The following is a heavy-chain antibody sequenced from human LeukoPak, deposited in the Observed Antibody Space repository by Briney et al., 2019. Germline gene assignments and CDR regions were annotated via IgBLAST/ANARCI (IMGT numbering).Heavy chain of an antibody. V-gene: IGHV3-33*01. J-gene: IGHJ6*02. CDR1: GSTFSASD. CDR3: ARGPLTTFRVDA. CDR2: IWHDERIK. Sequence: SLLLSCGASGSTFSASDMHWVRQAPGKGLEWVAVIWHDERIKSYADSVKGRLTVSKDNSHTTIYLQMNSLRAGDTALYYCARGPLTTFRVDAWGAGTTV. D-gene: IGHD1-14*01.